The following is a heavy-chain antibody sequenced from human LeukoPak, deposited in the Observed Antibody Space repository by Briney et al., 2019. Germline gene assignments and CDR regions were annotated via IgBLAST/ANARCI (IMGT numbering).Heavy chain of an antibody. CDR2: IYYSGST. J-gene: IGHJ4*02. CDR3: ARLVGATGGY. Sequence: SETLSLTCTVSGGSISSSSYYWGWIRQPPGKGLEWIGSIYYSGSTYYNPSLKSRVTISVDTSKNQFSLKLSSVTAADTAVYYCARLVGATGGYWGQGTLVTVSS. CDR1: GGSISSSSYY. V-gene: IGHV4-39*01. D-gene: IGHD1-26*01.